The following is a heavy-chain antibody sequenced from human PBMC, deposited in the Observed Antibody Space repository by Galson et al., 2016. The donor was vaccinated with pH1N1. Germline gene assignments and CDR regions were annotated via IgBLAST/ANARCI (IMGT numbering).Heavy chain of an antibody. Sequence: PALVKPTQTLTLTCTFSGFSLSTNGVGVGWIRQPPGKALEWLAVIYWTDDKRYSPSLKSSLTITKDTSKNQVVLTMTSMDPVDTATYYCAHNNYGDYVNWFDPWGQGTLVTVSS. CDR1: GFSLSTNGVG. CDR3: AHNNYGDYVNWFDP. D-gene: IGHD4-17*01. V-gene: IGHV2-5*01. CDR2: IYWTDDK. J-gene: IGHJ5*02.